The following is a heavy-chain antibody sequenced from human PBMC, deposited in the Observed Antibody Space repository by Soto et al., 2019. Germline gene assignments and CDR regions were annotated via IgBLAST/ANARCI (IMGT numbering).Heavy chain of an antibody. D-gene: IGHD6-6*01. CDR1: GGTFSSYA. V-gene: IGHV1-69*06. Sequence: GASVKVSCKASGGTFSSYAISWVRQAPGQGLEWMGGIIPIYGTANYAQKFQGRVTMTADTSTDTAYMELSSLRSEDTAVYYCATAPKASYSSSTPVYYWGQGTLVTVSS. CDR3: ATAPKASYSSSTPVYY. J-gene: IGHJ4*02. CDR2: IIPIYGTA.